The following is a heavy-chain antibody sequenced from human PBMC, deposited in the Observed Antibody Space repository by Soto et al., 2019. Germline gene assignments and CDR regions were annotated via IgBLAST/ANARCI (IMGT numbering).Heavy chain of an antibody. V-gene: IGHV3-21*01. CDR2: ISSSSSYI. J-gene: IGHJ4*02. D-gene: IGHD1-7*01. Sequence: EVQLVESGGGLVKPGGSLRLSCAASGFTFSSYSMNWVRQAPGKGLEWVSSISSSSSYIYYADSVKGRFTISRDNAKNSLYLQMNSLRAEDTAVYYCVRDLITGTTGYPGHYWGQGTLVTVSS. CDR1: GFTFSSYS. CDR3: VRDLITGTTGYPGHY.